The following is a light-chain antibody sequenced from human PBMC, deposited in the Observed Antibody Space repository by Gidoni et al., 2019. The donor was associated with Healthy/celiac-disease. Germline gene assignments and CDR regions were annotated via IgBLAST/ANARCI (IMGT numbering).Light chain of an antibody. Sequence: DIQMTQSPSSLSASVGDRVTITCRWSQGISIYLAWYQQKPGKVPKLLIYAASTLQSGVPSRFSGSGSGTDFTLTISSLQPEDVATYYCQKYNSAPRTFGQGTKVEIK. CDR2: AAS. CDR1: QGISIY. CDR3: QKYNSAPRT. J-gene: IGKJ1*01. V-gene: IGKV1-27*01.